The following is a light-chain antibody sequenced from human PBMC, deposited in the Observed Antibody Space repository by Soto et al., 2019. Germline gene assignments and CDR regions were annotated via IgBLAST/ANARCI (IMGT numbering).Light chain of an antibody. J-gene: IGKJ4*01. CDR2: GAS. CDR3: QRYNNWPLT. CDR1: QSVSNN. Sequence: EIVLTQSPGTLSLSPGERATLSCRASQSVSNNYLAWSQQKPGQAPRLLIYGASNRATGIPDRFSGSGSGTDFTLTINSLQSEDFAIYYCQRYNNWPLTFGGGTKVDIK. V-gene: IGKV3D-15*01.